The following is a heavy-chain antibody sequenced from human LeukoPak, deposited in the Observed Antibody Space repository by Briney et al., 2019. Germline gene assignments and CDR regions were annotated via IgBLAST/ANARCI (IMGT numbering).Heavy chain of an antibody. CDR3: ARGGSGSLDFDY. V-gene: IGHV3-11*04. Sequence: GGSLRLSCAASGFTFSDYYMSWIRQAPGKGLEWVSYISTSSNTMYYADSVKGRFTISRGDAKNSLYLQMNSLRVEDTAIYYCARGGSGSLDFDYWGQGALVTVSS. CDR1: GFTFSDYY. CDR2: ISTSSNTM. D-gene: IGHD1-26*01. J-gene: IGHJ4*02.